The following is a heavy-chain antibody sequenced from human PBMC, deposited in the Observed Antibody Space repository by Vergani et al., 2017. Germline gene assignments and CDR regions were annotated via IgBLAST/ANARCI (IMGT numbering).Heavy chain of an antibody. CDR1: GYTFTSYY. D-gene: IGHD3-10*01. CDR2: INPSGGST. V-gene: IGHV1-46*01. CDR3: ARDRAVTMGEYYFDY. J-gene: IGHJ4*02. Sequence: QVQLVQSGAEVKKPGASVKVSCKASGYTFTSYYMHWVRPAPGQGLEWMGIINPSGGSTSYAQKFQGRVTMTRDTSTITVYMELGSLRSEDTAVYYCARDRAVTMGEYYFDYWGQGTLVTVSS.